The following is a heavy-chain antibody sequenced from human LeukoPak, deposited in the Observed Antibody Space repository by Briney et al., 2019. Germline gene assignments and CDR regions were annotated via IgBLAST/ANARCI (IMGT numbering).Heavy chain of an antibody. Sequence: ESGPALVKPTQTLTLTCTFSGFSLSTSGMCVSWIRQPPGKALEWLARIDWDDDKYYSTSLKTRLTISKDTSKNQVVLTMTNMDPVDTATYYCARMSERSGYYPIDYWGQGTLVTVSS. CDR2: IDWDDDK. CDR1: GFSLSTSGMC. D-gene: IGHD3-22*01. CDR3: ARMSERSGYYPIDY. J-gene: IGHJ4*02. V-gene: IGHV2-70*11.